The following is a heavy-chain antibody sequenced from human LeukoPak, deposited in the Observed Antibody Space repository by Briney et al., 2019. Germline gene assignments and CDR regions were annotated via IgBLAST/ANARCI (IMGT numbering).Heavy chain of an antibody. D-gene: IGHD6-19*01. Sequence: GESLKISCKASGYGFSNYWIGWVRQLPGKGLEWMGNIYPGDSDTTYSPSFQGQVSISADRSISTAYLQWSSLKTSDSAIYYCARRVGSKSSGYYMDVWGNGTTVTVSS. CDR3: ARRVGSKSSGYYMDV. J-gene: IGHJ6*03. V-gene: IGHV5-51*01. CDR1: GYGFSNYW. CDR2: IYPGDSDT.